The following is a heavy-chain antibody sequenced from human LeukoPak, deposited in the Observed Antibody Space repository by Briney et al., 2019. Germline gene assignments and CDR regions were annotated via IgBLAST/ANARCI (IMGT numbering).Heavy chain of an antibody. D-gene: IGHD6-13*01. CDR3: ARGGIAGHWYFDL. V-gene: IGHV4-34*01. CDR2: INHSGST. CDR1: GGSFSDYY. J-gene: IGHJ2*01. Sequence: PSETLSLTCAVYGGSFSDYYWSWIRQPPGKGLEWIGEINHSGSTNYNPSLKSRVTISVDTSKNQFSLKLSSVTAADTAVYYCARGGIAGHWYFDLWGRGTLVTVSS.